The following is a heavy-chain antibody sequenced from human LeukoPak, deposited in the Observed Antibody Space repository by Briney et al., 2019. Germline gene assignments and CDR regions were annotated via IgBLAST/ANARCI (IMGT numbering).Heavy chain of an antibody. CDR2: IYYSGST. D-gene: IGHD3-10*01. V-gene: IGHV4-39*01. CDR3: ARHYGSGLAGAFYI. Sequence: SETLSLTCTVSGGSISSSSYYWGWIRQPPGKGLEWIGSIYYSGSTYYNPSLKSRVTISVDTSKNQFSLKLSSVTAADTAVYYCARHYGSGLAGAFYIWGQGTMVNVSS. CDR1: GGSISSSSYY. J-gene: IGHJ3*02.